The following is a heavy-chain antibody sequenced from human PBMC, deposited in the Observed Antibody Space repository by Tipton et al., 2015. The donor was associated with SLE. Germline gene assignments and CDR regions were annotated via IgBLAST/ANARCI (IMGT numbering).Heavy chain of an antibody. CDR1: GDSISDGDYF. CDR3: ARQSMAARPDFDF. J-gene: IGHJ4*02. V-gene: IGHV4-39*07. CDR2: VFYLGTT. Sequence: TLSLTCSVSGDSISDGDYFWGWVRRAPGKGLEWVGSVFYLGTTYDSPSLKSRVTISLDTSKNQFSLILNSVTAADTAVYYCARQSMAARPDFDFWGQGTLVTVSS. D-gene: IGHD6-6*01.